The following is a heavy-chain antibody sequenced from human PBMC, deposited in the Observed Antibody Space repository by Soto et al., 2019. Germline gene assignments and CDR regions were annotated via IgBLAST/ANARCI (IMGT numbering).Heavy chain of an antibody. V-gene: IGHV1-69*01. CDR2: IIPMSATT. CDR3: TTDKGGIRGYSGFDAFDY. Sequence: QVQLVQSGAEVKKPGSSVKVSCKASGGTISNYAINWVRQAPGQGLEWMGGIIPMSATTNYAGRFQGRVTMTADESTNTFYMEWSSLGYDDPAVFYCTTDKGGIRGYSGFDAFDYWGQGTLVTVSS. D-gene: IGHD5-12*01. CDR1: GGTISNYA. J-gene: IGHJ4*02.